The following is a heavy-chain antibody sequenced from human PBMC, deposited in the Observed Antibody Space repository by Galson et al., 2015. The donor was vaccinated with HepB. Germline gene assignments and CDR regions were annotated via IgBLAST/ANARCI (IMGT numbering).Heavy chain of an antibody. Sequence: SVKVSCKASGYTFTSYDIKWVRQASGHGLEWMGWANPNSGDTGYAQKFQGRVTMTRNTSINTAYMELSSLRSEDTAVYYCARVPISNWGDGFDIWGQGTMVTVSA. CDR2: ANPNSGDT. V-gene: IGHV1-8*01. D-gene: IGHD7-27*01. CDR3: ARVPISNWGDGFDI. J-gene: IGHJ3*02. CDR1: GYTFTSYD.